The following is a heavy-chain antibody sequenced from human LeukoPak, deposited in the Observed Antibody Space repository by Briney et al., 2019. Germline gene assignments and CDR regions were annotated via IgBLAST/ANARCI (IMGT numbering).Heavy chain of an antibody. J-gene: IGHJ4*02. CDR1: GGTFSSYV. D-gene: IGHD3-10*01. V-gene: IGHV1-69*04. Sequence: SVKVSCKASGGTFSSYVISWVRQAPGQGLEWMGRIIPIFGIANYAQKFQGRVTITADKSTSTAYMELSSLRSEDTAVYYCARDWPYLPTYGSGSYSIYWGQGTLVTVSS. CDR3: ARDWPYLPTYGSGSYSIY. CDR2: IIPIFGIA.